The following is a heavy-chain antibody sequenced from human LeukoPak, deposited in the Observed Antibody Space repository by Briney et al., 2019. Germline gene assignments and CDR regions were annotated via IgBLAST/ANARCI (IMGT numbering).Heavy chain of an antibody. CDR2: MDFSGST. V-gene: IGHV4-61*02. J-gene: IGHJ4*02. Sequence: PSETLSLTCSVSGVSITSSTYFWSWIRQPAGKALERIGRMDFSGSTNYNPSLRSRVTLSLDTSKNQFSLKLSSVTAADTAVYYCARYSGTGYGMYYFDYWGQGTLVTVSS. CDR3: ARYSGTGYGMYYFDY. D-gene: IGHD1-1*01. CDR1: GVSITSSTYF.